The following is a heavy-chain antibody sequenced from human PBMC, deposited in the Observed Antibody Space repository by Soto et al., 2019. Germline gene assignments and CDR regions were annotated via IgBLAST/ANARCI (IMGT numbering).Heavy chain of an antibody. CDR2: IWYDGSHE. V-gene: IGHV3-33*08. J-gene: IGHJ2*01. CDR1: GFSFSIYG. CDR3: ARDRYSYDSRAYQGVDWYFDL. D-gene: IGHD3-22*01. Sequence: PGGSLRLSCVASGFSFSIYGMYWVRQAPGKGLEWVAAIWYDGSHESYADSVKGRFTISRDNSKNTLYLQMNSLRAEDTAVYYCARDRYSYDSRAYQGVDWYFDLWGRGTLVT.